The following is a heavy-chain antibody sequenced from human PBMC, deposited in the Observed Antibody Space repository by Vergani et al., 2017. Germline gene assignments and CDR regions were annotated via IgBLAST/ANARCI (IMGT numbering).Heavy chain of an antibody. J-gene: IGHJ4*02. Sequence: QVQLQQWGAGLLKPSETLSLTCAVYGGSFSGYYWSWIRQPPGKGLEWIGEINHSGSTNYNPSLKSRVTMSVDTSKNQFSLKLSSVTAADTAVYYCARDPGSGYVFDYWGQGTLVTVSS. CDR1: GGSFSGYY. CDR3: ARDPGSGYVFDY. CDR2: INHSGST. D-gene: IGHD3-22*01. V-gene: IGHV4-34*01.